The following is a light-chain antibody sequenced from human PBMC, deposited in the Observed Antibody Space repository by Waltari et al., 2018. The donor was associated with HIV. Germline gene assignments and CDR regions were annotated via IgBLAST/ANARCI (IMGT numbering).Light chain of an antibody. Sequence: SYELTQPPPVSASPGQPARITCSGDALPKQYVYWYQQRPGQAPVLVIYKDNERPSGIPERFSGSSSGTTVTLTISGVQAEDEADYYCQSVESSGSRVFGGGTKLTVL. V-gene: IGLV3-25*03. CDR2: KDN. CDR3: QSVESSGSRV. J-gene: IGLJ3*02. CDR1: ALPKQY.